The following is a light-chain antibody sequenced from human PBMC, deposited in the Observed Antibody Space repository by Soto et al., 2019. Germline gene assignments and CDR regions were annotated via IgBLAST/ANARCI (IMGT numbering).Light chain of an antibody. CDR2: GAS. J-gene: IGKJ5*01. V-gene: IGKV3-20*01. Sequence: EIVLTQSPGTLSLSPGERATLSCRASQSVSSSYLAWYQQKPGQAPRLLIYGASSRATGIPDRFSGSGSGTDFTLTISRLEPEDFAVYYCQQYGSSPLLTFGQGTRPEIK. CDR3: QQYGSSPLLT. CDR1: QSVSSSY.